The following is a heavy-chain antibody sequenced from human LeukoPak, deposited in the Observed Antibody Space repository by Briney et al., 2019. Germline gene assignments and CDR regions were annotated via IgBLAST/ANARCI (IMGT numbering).Heavy chain of an antibody. CDR1: GGSISSSSYY. D-gene: IGHD1-26*01. CDR2: IYYSGST. J-gene: IGHJ4*02. Sequence: SETLSLTCTVSGGSISSSSYYWGWIRQPPGKGLEWIGNIYYSGSTYYNPSLKSRVTISIDTSKNQFSLKLSSVTAAVTAVYYCARDGRFPPEVLPRYFDYWGQGTLVTVSS. V-gene: IGHV4-39*07. CDR3: ARDGRFPPEVLPRYFDY.